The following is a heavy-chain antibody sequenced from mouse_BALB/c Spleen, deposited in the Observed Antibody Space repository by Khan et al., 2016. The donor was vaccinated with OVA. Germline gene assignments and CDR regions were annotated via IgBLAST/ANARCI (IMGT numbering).Heavy chain of an antibody. J-gene: IGHJ3*01. CDR2: ISSAGDYT. Sequence: VQLKESGGDLVKPGESLKLSCAASGFTFSSYGMSWVRQTPDKRLEWVTTISSAGDYTYYPDNVKGRFTISRDNAKNTLYLQMSSLKSEDTAMFYCASHLTGSFAYWGQGTLVTVSA. V-gene: IGHV5-6*01. CDR3: ASHLTGSFAY. CDR1: GFTFSSYG. D-gene: IGHD4-1*01.